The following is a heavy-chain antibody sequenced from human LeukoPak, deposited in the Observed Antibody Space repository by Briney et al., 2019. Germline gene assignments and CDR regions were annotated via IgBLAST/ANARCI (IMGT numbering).Heavy chain of an antibody. CDR3: ARPSGGWYYFDY. D-gene: IGHD6-19*01. V-gene: IGHV4-39*01. CDR2: IYYSGST. CDR1: GGSISSSSYY. Sequence: PWETLSLTCTVSGGSISSSSYYWGWIRQPPGKGLEWIGSIYYSGSTYYTPSLKCRVTISVDTSKNQFSLKLSSVTAADTAVYYCARPSGGWYYFDYWGQGTLVTVSS. J-gene: IGHJ4*02.